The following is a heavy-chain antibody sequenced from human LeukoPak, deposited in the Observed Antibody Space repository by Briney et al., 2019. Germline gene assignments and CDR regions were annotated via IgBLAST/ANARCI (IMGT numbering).Heavy chain of an antibody. V-gene: IGHV4-34*01. CDR2: INHSGST. D-gene: IGHD1-1*01. CDR1: GGSFSGYY. J-gene: IGHJ4*02. Sequence: TSETLSLTCAVYGGSFSGYYWSWIRQPPGKGLEWIGEINHSGSTNYNPSLKSRVTISVDTSKNQFSLKLSSVTAADTAVYYCARGQHTGTPRALGGYGYWGQGTLVTVSS. CDR3: ARGQHTGTPRALGGYGY.